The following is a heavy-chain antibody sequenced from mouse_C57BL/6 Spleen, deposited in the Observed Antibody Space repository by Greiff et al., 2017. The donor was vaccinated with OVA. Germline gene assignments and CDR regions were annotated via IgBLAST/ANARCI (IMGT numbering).Heavy chain of an antibody. J-gene: IGHJ2*01. CDR1: GFTFNTYA. V-gene: IGHV10-3*01. CDR2: IRSKSSNYAT. Sequence: EVQVVESGGGLVQPKGSLKLSCAASGFTFNTYAMHWVRQAPGKGLEWVARIRSKSSNYATYYADSVKDRFTISRDDSQSMLYLQMNNLKTEDTAMYYWVRARDGSSYAYFDYWGQGTTLTVSS. D-gene: IGHD1-1*01. CDR3: VRARDGSSYAYFDY.